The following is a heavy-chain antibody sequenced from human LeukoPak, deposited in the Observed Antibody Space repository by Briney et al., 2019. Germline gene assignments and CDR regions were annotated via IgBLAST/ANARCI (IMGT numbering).Heavy chain of an antibody. CDR1: GFTFNNYA. CDR2: ISGSGSST. CDR3: AKDRGYSSGWYGGFDY. D-gene: IGHD6-19*01. J-gene: IGHJ4*02. V-gene: IGHV3-23*01. Sequence: PGGSLRLSCAASGFTFNNYAMSWARQAPGKGLEWVSGISGSGSSTYYADSVKGRFTISRDNSKNTLSLQMNSLRAEDTAVYYCAKDRGYSSGWYGGFDYWGQGTLVTVSS.